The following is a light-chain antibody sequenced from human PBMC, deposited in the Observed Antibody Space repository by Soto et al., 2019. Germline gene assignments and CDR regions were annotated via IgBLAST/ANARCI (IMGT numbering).Light chain of an antibody. CDR3: QQYNSYGT. CDR2: DAS. CDR1: QSISSW. J-gene: IGKJ1*01. Sequence: DIQRTQSPSTLSSSVGDRVTITCRASQSISSWLAWYQQKPGKAPKLLIYDASSLESGVPSRLSGSGSGTEFTLTISRMQPDDFATYYCQQYNSYGTFGQGTKVDIK. V-gene: IGKV1-5*01.